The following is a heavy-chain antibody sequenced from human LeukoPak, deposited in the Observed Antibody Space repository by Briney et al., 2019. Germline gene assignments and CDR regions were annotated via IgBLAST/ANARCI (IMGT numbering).Heavy chain of an antibody. V-gene: IGHV3-20*04. Sequence: GGSLRLSCAASGFTFDDYGMSWVRQAPGKGLEWVSGINWNGGSTGYADSVKGRFTISRDNSKNTLYLQMNSLRAEDTAVYYCAKVIYTAMVSGYFDYWGQGTLVTVSS. CDR3: AKVIYTAMVSGYFDY. CDR1: GFTFDDYG. D-gene: IGHD5-18*01. J-gene: IGHJ4*02. CDR2: INWNGGST.